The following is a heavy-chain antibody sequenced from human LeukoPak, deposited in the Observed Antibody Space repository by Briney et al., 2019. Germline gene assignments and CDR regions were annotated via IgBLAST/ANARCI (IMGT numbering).Heavy chain of an antibody. D-gene: IGHD5-18*01. CDR1: GGSISSYY. CDR2: LYYSGST. J-gene: IGHJ6*02. CDR3: ARETPETYSYYYYYGMDV. V-gene: IGHV4-59*01. Sequence: SETLSLTCTVSGGSISSYYWSWIRHPPGKGLEWIGYLYYSGSTNYNPSLKSRVTISVGTSKNQFSLKLSSVTAADTAVYYCARETPETYSYYYYYGMDVWGQGTTVTVSS.